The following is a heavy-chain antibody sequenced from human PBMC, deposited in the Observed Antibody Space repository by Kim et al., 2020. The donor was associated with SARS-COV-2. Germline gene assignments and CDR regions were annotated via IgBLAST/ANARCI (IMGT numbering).Heavy chain of an antibody. V-gene: IGHV3-20*01. CDR3: ARVTGDSSGYYLLDY. Sequence: RQAPGKGLEWVSGINWNGGSTGYADSVKGRFTISRDNAKNSLYLQMNSLRAEDTALYHCARVTGDSSGYYLLDYWGQGTLVTVSS. J-gene: IGHJ4*02. CDR2: INWNGGST. D-gene: IGHD3-22*01.